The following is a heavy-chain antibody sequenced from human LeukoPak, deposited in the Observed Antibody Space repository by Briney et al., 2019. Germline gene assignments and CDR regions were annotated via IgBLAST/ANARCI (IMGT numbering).Heavy chain of an antibody. V-gene: IGHV1-2*02. CDR2: INPNSGGT. J-gene: IGHJ5*02. Sequence: GASVKVSCKASGYTFTDYFIHWVRQAPGQGLEWMGWINPNSGGTNYAQKFQGRVTMTRDTSVNTAYMEVSRLRSDDTAVYYCAREGGSGSYYFDPWGQGTLVTVSS. D-gene: IGHD3-10*01. CDR1: GYTFTDYF. CDR3: AREGGSGSYYFDP.